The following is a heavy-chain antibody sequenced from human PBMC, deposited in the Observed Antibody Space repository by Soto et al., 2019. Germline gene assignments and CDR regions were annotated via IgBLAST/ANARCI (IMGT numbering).Heavy chain of an antibody. CDR1: GFNFSGSA. CDR3: TRRITIFGVANDAFDI. D-gene: IGHD3-3*01. J-gene: IGHJ3*02. CDR2: IRSKANSYAT. V-gene: IGHV3-73*01. Sequence: PGGSLRLSCAASGFNFSGSAMHWVRQASGKGLEWVGRIRSKANSYATAYAASVKGRFTISRDDSKNTAYLQMNSLKTEDTAVYYCTRRITIFGVANDAFDIWGQGTMVTVSS.